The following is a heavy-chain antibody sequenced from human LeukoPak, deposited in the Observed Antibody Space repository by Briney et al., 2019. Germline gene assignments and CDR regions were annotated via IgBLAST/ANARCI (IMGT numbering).Heavy chain of an antibody. CDR3: ARDPDAQNGMPPY. CDR2: ISSRSSYI. V-gene: IGHV3-21*01. CDR1: GFTFSTYT. D-gene: IGHD2-2*01. Sequence: GGSLRLSCAASGFTFSTYTMNWVRQAPGKGLEWVSSISSRSSYIYYADSVKGRFTISRDNAKNSLYLQMNSLRAEDTAVYYCARDPDAQNGMPPYWGQGTLVTVSS. J-gene: IGHJ4*02.